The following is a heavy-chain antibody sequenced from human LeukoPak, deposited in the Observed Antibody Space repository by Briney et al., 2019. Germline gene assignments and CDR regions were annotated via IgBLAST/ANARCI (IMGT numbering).Heavy chain of an antibody. J-gene: IGHJ6*04. Sequence: GGSLRLSCAASGFSFSAYGMHWVRQAPGKGLEWVALIWYDGNNKYYADSVKGRFTISRDNSKNTLYLQMNSLGAEDTAVYYCARGSESYDYYSYGMDVWGKGTTVTVS. D-gene: IGHD5-12*01. CDR1: GFSFSAYG. CDR2: IWYDGNNK. CDR3: ARGSESYDYYSYGMDV. V-gene: IGHV3-33*01.